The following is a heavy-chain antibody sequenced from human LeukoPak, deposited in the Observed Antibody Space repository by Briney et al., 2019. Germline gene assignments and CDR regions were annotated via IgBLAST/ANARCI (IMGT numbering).Heavy chain of an antibody. D-gene: IGHD1-26*01. Sequence: PGGSLRLSCAASGFTFSNYGMHWVRQAPGKGLEWVAFIRYDGSNKYYADSVKGRFTISRDNSKNTLYLQMNSLRAEDTAVYYCARARWELLSRDAFDIWGQGTMVTVSS. V-gene: IGHV3-30*02. CDR3: ARARWELLSRDAFDI. J-gene: IGHJ3*02. CDR2: IRYDGSNK. CDR1: GFTFSNYG.